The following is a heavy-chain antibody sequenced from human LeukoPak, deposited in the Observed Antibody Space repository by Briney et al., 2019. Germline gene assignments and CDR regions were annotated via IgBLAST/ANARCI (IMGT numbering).Heavy chain of an antibody. D-gene: IGHD6-19*01. Sequence: GASVKVSCKASGYTFTGYYMHWVRQAPGQGLEWMGWMNPNSGNTGYAQKFQGRVTITRNTSISTAYMELSSLRSEDTAVYYCARGGIAVAGTLRYYYYYMDVWGKGTTVTVSS. CDR1: GYTFTGYY. J-gene: IGHJ6*03. CDR2: MNPNSGNT. CDR3: ARGGIAVAGTLRYYYYYMDV. V-gene: IGHV1-8*03.